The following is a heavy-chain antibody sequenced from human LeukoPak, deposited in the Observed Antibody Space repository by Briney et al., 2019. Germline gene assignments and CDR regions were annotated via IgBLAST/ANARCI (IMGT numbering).Heavy chain of an antibody. CDR3: ARAGEMRYMDV. Sequence: PGGSLRLSCEASGFTFSNYYMSWIRQAPGKGLEWVSHIKGNGATTYYADSVRGRVTISRDNAKNSLFLQMNSLRVDDTATYYCARAGEMRYMDVWGKGTAVAVS. CDR2: IKGNGATT. V-gene: IGHV3-11*01. J-gene: IGHJ6*03. CDR1: GFTFSNYY. D-gene: IGHD5-24*01.